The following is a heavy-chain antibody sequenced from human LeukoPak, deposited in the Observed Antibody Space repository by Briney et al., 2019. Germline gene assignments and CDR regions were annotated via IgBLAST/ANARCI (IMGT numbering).Heavy chain of an antibody. V-gene: IGHV4-61*01. CDR2: IYYSGST. J-gene: IGHJ5*02. CDR1: GGSISSGSYY. CDR3: ARHLSSVWGSYRPPVWWFDP. D-gene: IGHD3-16*02. Sequence: PSETLSLTCTVSGGSISSGSYYWSWIRQPPGKGLEWIGYIYYSGSTKYNPSLKSRVTISVDTSKNQFSLKLSSVTAADTAVYYCARHLSSVWGSYRPPVWWFDPWGQGTLSPSPQ.